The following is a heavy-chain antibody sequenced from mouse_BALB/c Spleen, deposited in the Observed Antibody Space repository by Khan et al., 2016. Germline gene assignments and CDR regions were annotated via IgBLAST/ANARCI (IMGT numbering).Heavy chain of an antibody. J-gene: IGHJ2*01. CDR3: AREGDY. CDR1: GYSITSDYA. Sequence: EVKLEESGPGLVKPSQSLSLTCTVTGYSITSDYAWNWIRQFPGNKLEWMGYISYSGSTSYNPSLKSRISITRDTSKNQFFLQLKSVTTEDTASYYCAREGDYWGQGTTLTVSS. V-gene: IGHV3-2*02. CDR2: ISYSGST.